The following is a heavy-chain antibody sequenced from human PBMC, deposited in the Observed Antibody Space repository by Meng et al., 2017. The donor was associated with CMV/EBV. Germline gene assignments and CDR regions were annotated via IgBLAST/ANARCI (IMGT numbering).Heavy chain of an antibody. Sequence: GGSLRLSCAASGFTFSSYWMSWVRQAPGKGLEWVANIKQDGSEKYYVDSVKGRFTISRDNAKNSLYLQMNSLRAEDTAVYYCARVDSGWTHYYGMDVWGQGTTVTVSS. J-gene: IGHJ6*02. V-gene: IGHV3-7*01. CDR3: ARVDSGWTHYYGMDV. CDR1: GFTFSSYW. D-gene: IGHD6-19*01. CDR2: IKQDGSEK.